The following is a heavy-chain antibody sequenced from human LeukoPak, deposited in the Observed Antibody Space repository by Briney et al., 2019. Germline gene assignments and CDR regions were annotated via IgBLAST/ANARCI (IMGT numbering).Heavy chain of an antibody. J-gene: IGHJ6*02. D-gene: IGHD3-3*01. CDR1: GGSFSGYY. V-gene: IGHV4-34*01. CDR2: INHSGST. Sequence: PSETLSLTCAVYGGSFSGYYWSWIRQPPGKGLEWIGEINHSGSTNYNPSLKSRVTISVDTSKNQFSLKLSSVTAADTAVYYCARELRFLEQELSYYYYGMDVWGQGTTVTVSS. CDR3: ARELRFLEQELSYYYYGMDV.